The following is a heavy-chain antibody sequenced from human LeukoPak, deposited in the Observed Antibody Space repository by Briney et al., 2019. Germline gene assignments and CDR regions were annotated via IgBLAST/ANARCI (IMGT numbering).Heavy chain of an antibody. CDR3: ARAPGAFCDY. D-gene: IGHD3-3*01. Sequence: SETLSLTCTVSGGSISSSSYYWGWIRQPPGKGLEWIGSIYYSGSTYYNPSLKSRVTISVDTSKNQFSLKLNSVTAADTAVYYCARAPGAFCDYWGQGTLVTVSP. CDR2: IYYSGST. V-gene: IGHV4-39*07. CDR1: GGSISSSSYY. J-gene: IGHJ4*02.